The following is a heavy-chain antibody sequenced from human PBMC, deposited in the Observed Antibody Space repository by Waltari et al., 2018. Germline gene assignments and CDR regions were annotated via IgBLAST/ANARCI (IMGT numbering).Heavy chain of an antibody. J-gene: IGHJ4*02. CDR3: ARVSYSSGWYRSLFDY. CDR2: ISSSISYI. Sequence: EVQLVESGGGLVKPGGSLRLSCAASGFTFSSYSMNWVRQAPGKGLEWVSSISSSISYIYYADSVKGRFTISRDNAKNSLYLQMNSLRAEDTAVYYCARVSYSSGWYRSLFDYWGQGTLVTVSS. V-gene: IGHV3-21*01. CDR1: GFTFSSYS. D-gene: IGHD6-19*01.